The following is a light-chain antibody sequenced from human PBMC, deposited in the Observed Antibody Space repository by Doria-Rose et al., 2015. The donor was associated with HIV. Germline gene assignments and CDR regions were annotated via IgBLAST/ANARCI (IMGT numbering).Light chain of an antibody. J-gene: IGKJ3*01. Sequence: DIRLTQSPESLGMSLGERATLNCKSNQSLLYTSKNYLAWYQQKPGQPPKLLIYWASTRQSGVPARFSGSGSGTDSTLAISSLEAEDVAVYYCRQHYDTPSLGPGTTVDIK. CDR1: QSLLYTSKNY. CDR2: WAS. V-gene: IGKV4-1*01. CDR3: RQHYDTPS.